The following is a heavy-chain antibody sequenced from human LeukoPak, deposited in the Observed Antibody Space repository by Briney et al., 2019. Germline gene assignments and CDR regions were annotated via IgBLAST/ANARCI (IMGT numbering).Heavy chain of an antibody. D-gene: IGHD4-17*01. J-gene: IGHJ5*02. Sequence: ASVKVSCKASGYTFTSYGISWVRQAPAQGLEWMGWISAYNGNTNYAQKLQGRVTMTTDTSTSSAYMELSSLRSEDAAVYYCARVSTVTLRKLWFDPWGQGTLVTVSS. CDR2: ISAYNGNT. V-gene: IGHV1-18*01. CDR1: GYTFTSYG. CDR3: ARVSTVTLRKLWFDP.